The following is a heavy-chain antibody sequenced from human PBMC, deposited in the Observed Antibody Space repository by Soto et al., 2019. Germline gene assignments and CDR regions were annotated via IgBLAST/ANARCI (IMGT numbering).Heavy chain of an antibody. CDR3: TPFVLMVYGLDY. J-gene: IGHJ4*01. D-gene: IGHD2-8*01. V-gene: IGHV3-15*01. Sequence: PGGALTLSCAASGFACGNAWMSCVRQSPGKGLEWVGRIKSKTDGGTTGYAAPVKGRFTISRDDSKNTLYPQMNSLKTEDTAVYYRTPFVLMVYGLDYWGHGT. CDR2: IKSKTDGGTT. CDR1: GFACGNAW.